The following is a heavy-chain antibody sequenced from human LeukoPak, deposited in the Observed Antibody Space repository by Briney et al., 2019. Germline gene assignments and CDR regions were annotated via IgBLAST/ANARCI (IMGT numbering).Heavy chain of an antibody. CDR1: GYTFTSYY. V-gene: IGHV1-46*01. CDR2: INPSGGST. Sequence: GASVKVSCKASGYTFTSYYMHWVRQAPGQGLEWMGIINPSGGSTSYAQKFQGRVTMTRDTSTSTVYMELSSLRSEDTAVYYCARDGVFCSGGSCYPATDYWGQGTLVTVSS. D-gene: IGHD2-15*01. CDR3: ARDGVFCSGGSCYPATDY. J-gene: IGHJ4*02.